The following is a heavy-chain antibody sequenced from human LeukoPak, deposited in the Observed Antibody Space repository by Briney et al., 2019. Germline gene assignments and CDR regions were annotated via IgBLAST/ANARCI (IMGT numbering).Heavy chain of an antibody. V-gene: IGHV3-7*01. D-gene: IGHD1-26*01. CDR2: IKQDGSEK. J-gene: IGHJ4*02. CDR3: AKDHGSYYRLMDY. Sequence: PGGSLRLSCVASGFTFSSYWMSWVRQAPGKGLEWVANIKQDGSEKYYVDSVKGRFTISRDNAKNSLYLQMNSLRAEDTAVYYCAKDHGSYYRLMDYWGQGTLVTVSS. CDR1: GFTFSSYW.